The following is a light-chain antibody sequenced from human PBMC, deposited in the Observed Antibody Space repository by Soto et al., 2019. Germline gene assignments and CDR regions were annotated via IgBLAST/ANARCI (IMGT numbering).Light chain of an antibody. CDR2: AAS. Sequence: DIQMTQSPSSLSASVGDRVTITCRASQSISSYLNWYQQNPGKAPKLLIYAASSLESGVPSSFSVSGSGTDFTLTISSLQPEDFATYYCQPGYSTPITFGQGTRLEIK. CDR3: QPGYSTPIT. CDR1: QSISSY. J-gene: IGKJ5*01. V-gene: IGKV1-39*01.